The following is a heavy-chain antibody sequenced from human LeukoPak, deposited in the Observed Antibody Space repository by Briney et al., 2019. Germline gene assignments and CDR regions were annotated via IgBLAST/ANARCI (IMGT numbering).Heavy chain of an antibody. CDR2: INSDGSST. Sequence: GGSLRLSCAASGFTFSSYWMHWVRQAPGQGLVWVSRINSDGSSTSYADSVKGRFTISRDNAKNTLYLQTNSLRAEDTAVYYCARDRPLLAFDMWGQGAMVTVSS. D-gene: IGHD2/OR15-2a*01. CDR1: GFTFSSYW. J-gene: IGHJ3*02. CDR3: ARDRPLLAFDM. V-gene: IGHV3-74*01.